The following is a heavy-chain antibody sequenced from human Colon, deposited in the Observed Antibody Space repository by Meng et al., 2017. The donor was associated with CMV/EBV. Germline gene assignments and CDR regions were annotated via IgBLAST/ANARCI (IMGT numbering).Heavy chain of an antibody. CDR2: ISPVLGLT. V-gene: IGHV1-69*04. CDR3: ATLSIYDSTISDF. J-gene: IGHJ4*02. CDR1: AGTFESYA. Sequence: SVKVSCKAPAGTFESYAVSWVRQAPGQGPEWVAKISPVLGLTNYAQKFEGRLTVTADTSTTTAYVELTSLTLDDTAVYYCATLSIYDSTISDFWGQGTLVTVSS. D-gene: IGHD5/OR15-5a*01.